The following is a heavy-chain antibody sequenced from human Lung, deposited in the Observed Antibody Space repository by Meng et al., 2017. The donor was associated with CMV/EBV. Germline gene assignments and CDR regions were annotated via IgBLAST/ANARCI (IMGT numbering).Heavy chain of an antibody. V-gene: IGHV4-34*01. J-gene: IGHJ6*02. D-gene: IGHD2/OR15-2a*01. CDR1: GESLSGYY. CDR2: ISHSGTT. Sequence: SETLSLTCAVYGESLSGYYWTWIRQPPGKGLEWIGEISHSGTTNYNPSLKSRVFISVDTSKNQLSLNLTPVTAADTAVYYCARARLSSRSMDFWGPGTPVTVSS. CDR3: ARARLSSRSMDF.